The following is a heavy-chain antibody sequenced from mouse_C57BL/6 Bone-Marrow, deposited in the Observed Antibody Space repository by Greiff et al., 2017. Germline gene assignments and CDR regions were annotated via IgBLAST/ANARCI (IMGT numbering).Heavy chain of an antibody. CDR3: ARDLLWSFDY. J-gene: IGHJ2*01. D-gene: IGHD2-10*01. V-gene: IGHV3-6*01. CDR1: GYSITSGYY. Sequence: EVQLVESGPGLVKPSQSLSLTCSVTGYSITSGYYWNWIRQFPGNKLEWMGYISNDGSNNYNPSLKNRISITRDTSKNQFFLKLNSVTTEDTATYYCARDLLWSFDYWGQGTTLTVSS. CDR2: ISNDGSN.